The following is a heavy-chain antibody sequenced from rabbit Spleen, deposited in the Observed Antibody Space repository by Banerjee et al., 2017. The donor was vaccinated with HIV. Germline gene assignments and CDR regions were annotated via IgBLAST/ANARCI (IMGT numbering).Heavy chain of an antibody. CDR1: GFDFSVYG. V-gene: IGHV1S47*01. CDR3: ARDGAGGSYFAL. CDR2: IDPVFGIT. Sequence: QEQLKESGGGLVQPGGSLTLSCKASGFDFSVYGLSWVRQAPGKGLEWIGYIDPVFGITAYANWVNGRFSISRENAQNTVFLQMTSLTAADTATYFCARDGAGGSYFALWGPGTLVTVS. J-gene: IGHJ4*01. D-gene: IGHD8-1*01.